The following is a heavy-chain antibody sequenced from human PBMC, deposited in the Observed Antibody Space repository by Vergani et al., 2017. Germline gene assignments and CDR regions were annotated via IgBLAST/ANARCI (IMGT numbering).Heavy chain of an antibody. J-gene: IGHJ4*02. V-gene: IGHV4-38-2*02. CDR3: AKNSSGGFFDN. CDR2: VYHSGST. CDR1: GDSINTADY. D-gene: IGHD6-25*01. Sequence: QVHLQESGPGLVKPSETLSLTCSVSGDSINTADYWGWIRKPPGKGLEWIGSVYHSGSTSYNPSLQSRVTISVDTSKNQFSLNLNSMTAADTAIYYWAKNSSGGFFDNWGQGALVTVSS.